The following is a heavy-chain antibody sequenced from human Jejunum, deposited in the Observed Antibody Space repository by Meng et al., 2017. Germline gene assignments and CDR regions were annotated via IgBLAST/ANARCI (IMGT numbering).Heavy chain of an antibody. J-gene: IGHJ1*01. CDR3: ARATAGNSEYFQN. V-gene: IGHV4-31*03. D-gene: IGHD4-23*01. CDR1: GGSMNSAGHY. CDR2: IHYSGGT. Sequence: VPLQVSGPVLGKPAQPLSLTCTVSGGSMNSAGHYWSWIRQDPGKGLEWIGYIHYSGGTYYNPSLKSRVTISVDTSKNQFSLKLNSVSAADTAVYYCARATAGNSEYFQNWGQGTLVTVSS.